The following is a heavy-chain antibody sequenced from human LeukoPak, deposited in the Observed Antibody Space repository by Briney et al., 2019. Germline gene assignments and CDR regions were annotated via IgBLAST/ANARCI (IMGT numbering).Heavy chain of an antibody. D-gene: IGHD3-22*01. CDR1: GYSFINYG. Sequence: ASVKVSCKASGYSFINYGISWVRQARGQGLEWMGWTSGDNVNTYYAQKFLGRVIMTTETSTTTAYMELSSLRSEDTAVYYCATGYDSSGGYWYFDLWGRGTLVTVSS. CDR3: ATGYDSSGGYWYFDL. CDR2: TSGDNVNT. V-gene: IGHV1-18*01. J-gene: IGHJ2*01.